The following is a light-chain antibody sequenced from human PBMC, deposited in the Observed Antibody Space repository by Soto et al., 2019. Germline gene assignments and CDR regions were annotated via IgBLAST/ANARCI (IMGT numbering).Light chain of an antibody. CDR3: QQSHSTVT. CDR1: QSISSY. V-gene: IGKV1-39*01. CDR2: AAS. Sequence: DIQMTQSPSSLSASVGDRVTITCRASQSISSYLNWYQEKPGKAPKLLIYAASTLQSGVPSRFSGSGSGTDFTLTISSLQPEDVATYYCQQSHSTVTFGGGTKVE. J-gene: IGKJ4*01.